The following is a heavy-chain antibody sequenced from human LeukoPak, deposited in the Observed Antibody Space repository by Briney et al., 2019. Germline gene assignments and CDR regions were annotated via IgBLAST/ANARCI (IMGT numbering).Heavy chain of an antibody. CDR1: RFTFSSYF. CDR3: AKDVPGGWWYFDL. CDR2: ISGSGGTT. V-gene: IGHV3-23*01. Sequence: GGSLRLSCAASRFTFSSYFMSWVRQAPGKGLEWVSVISGSGGTTYYAVSVKGRFTISRDNSKNTLYLQMNSLRAEDTAVYYCAKDVPGGWWYFDLWGRGTLVTVTS. J-gene: IGHJ2*01. D-gene: IGHD6-19*01.